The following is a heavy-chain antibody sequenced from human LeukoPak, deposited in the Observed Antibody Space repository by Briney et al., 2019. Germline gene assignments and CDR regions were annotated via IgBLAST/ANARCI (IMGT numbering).Heavy chain of an antibody. J-gene: IGHJ4*02. CDR1: TVSVSSGNW. V-gene: IGHV4-4*02. D-gene: IGHD7-27*01. CDR3: ARELLGAPTPGAY. CDR2: VHKTGKT. Sequence: PSETLSLTCALSTVSVSSGNWWRWVRQPPGKGLEWIGEVHKTGKTNYNPSLKTRVTISIDASKNQLSLELTSVTAADAAVYYCARELLGAPTPGAYWGQGTRVTVSS.